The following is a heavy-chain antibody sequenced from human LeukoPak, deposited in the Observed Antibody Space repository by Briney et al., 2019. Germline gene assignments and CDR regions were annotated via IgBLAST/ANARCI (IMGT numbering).Heavy chain of an antibody. J-gene: IGHJ4*02. Sequence: SETLSLTCTVSGGSISSSSYYWGWIRQPPGKGLEWIGSIHYSGSTSYNPSLKSRVTISVDTSKNQFSLKLSSVTAADTAVYYCARDAPYYYDSSGRNYFDHWGQGTLVTVSS. CDR1: GGSISSSSYY. D-gene: IGHD3-22*01. V-gene: IGHV4-39*07. CDR3: ARDAPYYYDSSGRNYFDH. CDR2: IHYSGST.